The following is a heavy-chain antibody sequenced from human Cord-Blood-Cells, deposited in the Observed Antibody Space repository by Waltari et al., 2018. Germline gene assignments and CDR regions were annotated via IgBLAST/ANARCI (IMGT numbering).Heavy chain of an antibody. D-gene: IGHD7-27*01. V-gene: IGHV1-46*01. CDR1: GYTFTSYY. J-gene: IGHJ3*02. Sequence: QVQLVQSGAEVKKPGASVKVSCKASGYTFTSYYMHWVRQAPGQGLEWMGRSNPSGSITSYAEKFQGRVTMTRDTSTSTVYMGLSSLRSEDTAVYYCARAELGIYAFDIWGQGTMVTVSS. CDR3: ARAELGIYAFDI. CDR2: SNPSGSIT.